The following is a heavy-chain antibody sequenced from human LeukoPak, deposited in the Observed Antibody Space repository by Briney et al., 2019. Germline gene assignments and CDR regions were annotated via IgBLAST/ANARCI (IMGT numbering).Heavy chain of an antibody. V-gene: IGHV3-23*01. CDR3: AKEEILRGGDPAYGMDV. J-gene: IGHJ6*02. Sequence: GGSLRLSCAASGFTFSSYAMSWVRQAPGKGLEWVSAISGSGGSTYYADSVKGRFTISRDNSKNTLYLQMNGLRAEDTAVYYCAKEEILRGGDPAYGMDVWGQGTTVTVSS. D-gene: IGHD2-21*02. CDR1: GFTFSSYA. CDR2: ISGSGGST.